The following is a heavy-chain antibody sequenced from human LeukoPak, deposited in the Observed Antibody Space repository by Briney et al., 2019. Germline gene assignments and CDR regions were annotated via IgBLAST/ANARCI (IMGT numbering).Heavy chain of an antibody. CDR3: ARATRRTGYSSSSAMYYFDY. CDR2: MNPNSGNT. CDR1: GYTFTSYD. V-gene: IGHV1-8*01. J-gene: IGHJ4*02. Sequence: EASVKVSCKSSGYTFTSYDINWVRQATGQGLKWMGWMNPNSGNTGYAQKFQGRVTMTRNTSISTAYMELSSLRSEDTAVYYCARATRRTGYSSSSAMYYFDYWGQGTLVTVSS. D-gene: IGHD6-13*01.